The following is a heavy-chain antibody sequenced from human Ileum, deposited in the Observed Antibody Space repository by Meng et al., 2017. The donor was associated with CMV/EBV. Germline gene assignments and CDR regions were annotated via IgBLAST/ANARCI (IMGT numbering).Heavy chain of an antibody. CDR1: FTFRDHY. Sequence: FTFRDHYLDLVRQAPGKGLEWVGRISNQVNSYTTLYAASVNGRFTVSRDDSKNLAYLQMNSLKTEDTAVYYCARVRKGLVGQTTFDYWSQGTLVTVSS. CDR2: ISNQVNSYTT. CDR3: ARVRKGLVGQTTFDY. D-gene: IGHD2-8*02. V-gene: IGHV3-72*01. J-gene: IGHJ4*02.